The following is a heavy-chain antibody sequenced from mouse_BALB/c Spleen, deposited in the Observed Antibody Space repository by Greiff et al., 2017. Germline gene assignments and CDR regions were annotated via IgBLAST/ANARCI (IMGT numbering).Heavy chain of an antibody. CDR1: GFNIKDYY. CDR2: IDPENGNT. V-gene: IGHV14-1*02. Sequence: VKLQESGAELVRPGAFVKLSCKASGFNIKDYYMHWVKQRPEQGLEWIGWIDPENGNTIYDPKFQGKASITADTSSNTAYLQLSSLTSEDTAFYYCASITRVVGYFDVWGAGTTVTVSS. D-gene: IGHD1-1*01. J-gene: IGHJ1*01. CDR3: ASITRVVGYFDV.